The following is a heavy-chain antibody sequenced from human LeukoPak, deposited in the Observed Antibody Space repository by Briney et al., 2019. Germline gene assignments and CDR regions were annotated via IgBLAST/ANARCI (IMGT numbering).Heavy chain of an antibody. CDR2: INHSGST. CDR3: ASGMYY. CDR1: GFTFSDYY. D-gene: IGHD3-10*02. Sequence: GSLRLSCAASGFTFSDYYMSWIRQPPGKGLEWIGEINHSGSTNYNPSLKSRVTISVDTSKNQFSLKLSSVTAADTAVYYCASGMYYWGQGTLVTVSS. J-gene: IGHJ4*02. V-gene: IGHV4-34*01.